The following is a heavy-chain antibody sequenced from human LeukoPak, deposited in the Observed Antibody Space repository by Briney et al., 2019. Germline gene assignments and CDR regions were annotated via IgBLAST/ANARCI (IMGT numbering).Heavy chain of an antibody. D-gene: IGHD6-13*01. J-gene: IGHJ4*02. CDR3: ATGPQTAAGNFYYFDY. CDR2: IIPILGIA. Sequence: SVKVSCKASGGTFSSYAISWVRQAPGQGLEWMGRIIPILGIANYAQKFQGRVTITADKSTSTAYMELSSLRSEDTAVYYCATGPQTAAGNFYYFDYWGQGTLVTVSS. CDR1: GGTFSSYA. V-gene: IGHV1-69*04.